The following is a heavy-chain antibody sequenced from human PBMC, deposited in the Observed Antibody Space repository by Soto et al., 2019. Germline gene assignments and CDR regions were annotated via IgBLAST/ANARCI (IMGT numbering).Heavy chain of an antibody. Sequence: SETRSLTCTVSGGSISSYYWSWIRHPPGKGLEWIGYIYYSGSTNYNPSLKSRITISVAPSRNQFSLKLSPVTAADTAVHSCARPVRQQLVPSYYFDYWGQGTLVTVSS. CDR2: IYYSGST. CDR1: GGSISSYY. D-gene: IGHD6-13*01. J-gene: IGHJ4*02. V-gene: IGHV4-59*08. CDR3: ARPVRQQLVPSYYFDY.